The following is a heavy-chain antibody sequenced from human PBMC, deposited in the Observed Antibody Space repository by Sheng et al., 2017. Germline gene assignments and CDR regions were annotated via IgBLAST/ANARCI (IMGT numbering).Heavy chain of an antibody. CDR1: GYSISSGYY. Sequence: QVQLQESGPGLVKPSETLSLTCAVSGYSISSGYYWGWIRQPPGKGLEWIGSIYHSGSTYYNPSLKSRVTISVDTSKNQFSLKLSSVTAADTAVYYCARAFVRLRYQDRPPAYFDYWGQGTLVTVSS. CDR2: IYHSGST. D-gene: IGHD2-2*01. CDR3: ARAFVRLRYQDRPPAYFDY. V-gene: IGHV4-38-2*01. J-gene: IGHJ4*02.